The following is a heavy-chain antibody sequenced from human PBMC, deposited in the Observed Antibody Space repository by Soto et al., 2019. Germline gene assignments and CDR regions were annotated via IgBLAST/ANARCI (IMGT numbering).Heavy chain of an antibody. Sequence: QVQLVESGGGVVQPGRSLRLSCAASGFTFSSYAMHWVRQAPGKGLEWVAVISYDGSNKYYADSVKGRFTISRDNSKNTLYLQMNSLRAEDTAVYYCAREAGLRYDSSGRNDAFDIWGQGTMVTVSS. V-gene: IGHV3-30-3*01. J-gene: IGHJ3*02. CDR2: ISYDGSNK. CDR1: GFTFSSYA. D-gene: IGHD3-22*01. CDR3: AREAGLRYDSSGRNDAFDI.